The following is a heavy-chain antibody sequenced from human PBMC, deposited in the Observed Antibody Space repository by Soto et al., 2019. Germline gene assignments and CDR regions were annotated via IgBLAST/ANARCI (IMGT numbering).Heavy chain of an antibody. CDR3: ARLGDIVVRRYFDL. CDR1: GGSISSSSYY. J-gene: IGHJ2*01. D-gene: IGHD2-2*01. V-gene: IGHV4-39*01. Sequence: SETLSLTCTVSGGSISSSSYYWGWIRQPPGKGLEWIGSIYYSGSTYYNPSLKSRVTISVDTSKNQFSLKLSSVTAADTAVYYCARLGDIVVRRYFDLWGRGTLVTVSS. CDR2: IYYSGST.